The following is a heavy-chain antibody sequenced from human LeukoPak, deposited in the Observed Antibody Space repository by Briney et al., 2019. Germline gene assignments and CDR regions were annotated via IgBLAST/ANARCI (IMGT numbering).Heavy chain of an antibody. V-gene: IGHV1-18*01. J-gene: IGHJ4*02. CDR1: GYTFTSYG. CDR3: ARDRRPYYYDSSGYFDY. D-gene: IGHD3-22*01. Sequence: ASVKVSCKASGYTFTSYGISWVRQAPGQGLEWMGWISAYNGNTNYAQKLQGRVTMTTDTSTSTAYMELRSLRSDGTAVYYCARDRRPYYYDSSGYFDYWGQGTLVTVSS. CDR2: ISAYNGNT.